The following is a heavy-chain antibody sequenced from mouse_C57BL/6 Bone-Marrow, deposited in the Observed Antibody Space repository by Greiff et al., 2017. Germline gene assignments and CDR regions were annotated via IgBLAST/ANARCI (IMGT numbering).Heavy chain of an antibody. CDR2: IWSGGST. CDR3: ARNGDGNYAMDY. J-gene: IGHJ4*01. Sequence: VKLMESGPGLVQPSQSLSITCTVSGFSLTSYGVHWVRQSPGKGLEWLGVIWSGGSTDYNAAFISRMSISQDNSNSQVFFKMNSLQADDTAIYYCARNGDGNYAMDYWGQGTSVTGSS. V-gene: IGHV2-2*01. D-gene: IGHD1-1*01. CDR1: GFSLTSYG.